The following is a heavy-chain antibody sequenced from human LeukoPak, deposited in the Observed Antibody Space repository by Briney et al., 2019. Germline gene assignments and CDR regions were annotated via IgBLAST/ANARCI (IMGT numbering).Heavy chain of an antibody. CDR2: ISPYNENR. D-gene: IGHD1-26*01. Sequence: ASVKVSCKASGYTFIRNGISWVRQAPGQGLEWMGWISPYNENRKYLQKLQDRVTLTTDTSTSTAYMELRSLPSDDTAVYYCAREESIGRYQFLHDYWGQGTLVTVSS. CDR3: AREESIGRYQFLHDY. J-gene: IGHJ4*02. CDR1: GYTFIRNG. V-gene: IGHV1-18*01.